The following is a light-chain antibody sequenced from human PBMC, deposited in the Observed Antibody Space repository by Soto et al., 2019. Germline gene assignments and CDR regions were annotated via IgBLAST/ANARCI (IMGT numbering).Light chain of an antibody. CDR3: SSYSGTNYHYV. V-gene: IGLV2-8*01. Sequence: QYALTQPPSASGSFGQSVTISCTGNSSDVGGYNYVSWYQQHPGKAPKLMIYEVSERPSGVPDRFSGSKSGNTASLTVSGLQADDEADYYCSSYSGTNYHYVFGTGTKVTVL. J-gene: IGLJ1*01. CDR1: SSDVGGYNY. CDR2: EVS.